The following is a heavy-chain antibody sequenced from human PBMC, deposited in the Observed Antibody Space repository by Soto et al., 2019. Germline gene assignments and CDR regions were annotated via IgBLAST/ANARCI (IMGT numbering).Heavy chain of an antibody. CDR2: IYSGGST. D-gene: IGHD6-19*01. J-gene: IGHJ2*01. V-gene: IGHV3-53*02. CDR3: AGPSSGWSAHTGPGYFDL. Sequence: EVQLVETGGGLIQPGGSLGLSCAASGFTVSSNYMSWVRQAPGKGLEWVSVIYSGGSTYYADSVKGRFTISRDNSKNTLYLQMNSLRAEDTAVYYCAGPSSGWSAHTGPGYFDLWGRGTLVTVSS. CDR1: GFTVSSNY.